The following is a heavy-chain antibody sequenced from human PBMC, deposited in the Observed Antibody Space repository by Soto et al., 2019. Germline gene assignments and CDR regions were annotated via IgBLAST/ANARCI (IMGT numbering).Heavy chain of an antibody. D-gene: IGHD3-22*01. J-gene: IGHJ4*02. Sequence: QVQLVQSGAEVKNPGASVKVSCKASGYIFTSYGISWVRQAPGQGLEWMGWISAHNANTNYAQKFQGRVTMTTDTSTNSAHMRLRRLRSDDTAGYYGATERLAYYFDTSGEDFDYWGQGSLVTVSS. CDR3: ATERLAYYFDTSGEDFDY. V-gene: IGHV1-18*01. CDR1: GYIFTSYG. CDR2: ISAHNANT.